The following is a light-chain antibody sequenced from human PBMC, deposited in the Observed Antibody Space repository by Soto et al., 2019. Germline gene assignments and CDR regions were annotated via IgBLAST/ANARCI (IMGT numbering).Light chain of an antibody. CDR2: AAS. Sequence: DIQMTQSPSSLSASVGDRVTITCRASQSISSYLNCYQQKPGKAHKLLIYAASSLQSGVPSRFSGSGSGTEFTLTISRLEPEDFAVYYCQQYGSSPRTFGQGTKVDIK. J-gene: IGKJ1*01. CDR1: QSISSY. CDR3: QQYGSSPRT. V-gene: IGKV1-39*01.